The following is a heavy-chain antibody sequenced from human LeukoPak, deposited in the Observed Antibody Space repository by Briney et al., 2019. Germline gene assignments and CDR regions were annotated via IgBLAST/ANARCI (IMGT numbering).Heavy chain of an antibody. Sequence: GGSLRLSCTVSGFTVSSNSMSWVRQAPGKGLEWVSFIYSGTIHYSDSVKGRFTISRDNSKNTLYLQMNSLRPEDTAVYYCAKEGYYYLDVWGKGTTVTISS. CDR3: AKEGYYYLDV. V-gene: IGHV3-66*03. CDR2: IYSGTI. CDR1: GFTVSSNS. J-gene: IGHJ6*03.